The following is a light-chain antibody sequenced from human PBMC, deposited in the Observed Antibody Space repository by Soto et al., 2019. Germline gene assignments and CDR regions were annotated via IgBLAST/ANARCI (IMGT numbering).Light chain of an antibody. CDR3: LLEYGGAPLV. J-gene: IGLJ2*01. V-gene: IGLV7-43*01. CDR2: STS. CDR1: TGAVTSGYY. Sequence: QAVVTQAPSLTVSPGGTVTLTCASSTGAVTSGYYPNWFQQKPGQAHRALIYSTSNKHAWTTARFSGSLRGGNAALTLAGVHPEEEADYYCLLEYGGAPLVFGGGTKLTVL.